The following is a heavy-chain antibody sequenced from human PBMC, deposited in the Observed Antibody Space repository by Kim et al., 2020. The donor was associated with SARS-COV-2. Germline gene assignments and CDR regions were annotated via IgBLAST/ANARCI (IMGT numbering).Heavy chain of an antibody. V-gene: IGHV4-30-2*04. D-gene: IGHD6-13*01. Sequence: TYYNPSLKGRVTIAVDTAKNQFSLKLSSVTAADTAVYYCARGAAAAATGYWGQGTLVTVSS. CDR3: ARGAAAAATGY. CDR2: T. J-gene: IGHJ4*02.